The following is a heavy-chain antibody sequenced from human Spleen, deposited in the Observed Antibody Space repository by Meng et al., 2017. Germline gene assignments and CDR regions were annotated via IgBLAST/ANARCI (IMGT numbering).Heavy chain of an antibody. Sequence: VQLHAWRRGLLKASGTLSLHCVGYGGSCRDYYWGWIPHPPGEGIELIGEINHSGSTNYNPSLESRATISVDTSQNNLSLKLSSVTAADSAVYYCARGPTTMAHDFDYWGQGTLVTVSS. V-gene: IGHV4-34*01. CDR2: INHSGST. J-gene: IGHJ4*02. CDR1: GGSCRDYY. CDR3: ARGPTTMAHDFDY. D-gene: IGHD4-11*01.